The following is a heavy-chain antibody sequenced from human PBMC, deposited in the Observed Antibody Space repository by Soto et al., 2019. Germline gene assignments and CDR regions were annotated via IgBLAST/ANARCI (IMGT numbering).Heavy chain of an antibody. V-gene: IGHV1-69*02. CDR2: IIPVLGVA. J-gene: IGHJ3*01. D-gene: IGHD4-17*01. CDR3: RWLIYGDSDVSDF. Sequence: QVQLVQSGAEVRKPGSSVKVSCKASGVTFSSYTISWVRQAPGQGLEWMGRIIPVLGVANYAPKFQGRLTIIADEPTSTVYMDLSSLRSEDTGMYYARWLIYGDSDVSDFWGQGTVITVSS. CDR1: GVTFSSYT.